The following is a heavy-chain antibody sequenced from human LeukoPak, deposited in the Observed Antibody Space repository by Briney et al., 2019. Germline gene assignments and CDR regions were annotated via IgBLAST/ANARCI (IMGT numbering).Heavy chain of an antibody. J-gene: IGHJ4*02. Sequence: SVKVSCKASGYTFTTYVINWVRQAPGQGLEWMGWINTNTGNPTYAQGFTGRLVFSLDTSVSTAYLQISSLKAEDTALYCARMKCNGGSCYSNYWGQGTLVTVSS. CDR3: ARMKCNGGSCYSNY. CDR1: GYTFTTYV. V-gene: IGHV7-4-1*02. CDR2: INTNTGNP. D-gene: IGHD2-15*01.